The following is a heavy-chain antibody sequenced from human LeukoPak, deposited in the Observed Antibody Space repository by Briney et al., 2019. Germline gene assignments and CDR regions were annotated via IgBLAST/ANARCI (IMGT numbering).Heavy chain of an antibody. CDR2: ISPNSGGT. J-gene: IGHJ4*02. D-gene: IGHD3-22*01. V-gene: IGHV1-2*02. CDR1: GYTFTGYY. CDR3: AREYYDSSGYYSYYFDY. Sequence: EAPVKVSCKASGYTFTGYYMHWVRQAPGQGLEWMGWISPNSGGTDYAQNFQGRATMTRDTSISTAYMELSRLRSDDTAVYYCAREYYDSSGYYSYYFDYWGQGTLVTVSS.